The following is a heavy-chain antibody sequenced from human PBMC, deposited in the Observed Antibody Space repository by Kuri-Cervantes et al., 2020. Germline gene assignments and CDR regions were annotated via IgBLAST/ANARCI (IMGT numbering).Heavy chain of an antibody. CDR3: ARDLSGSYYKLGYYYYYGMDV. J-gene: IGHJ6*02. CDR2: IYYSGST. V-gene: IGHV4-39*02. Sequence: ESLKISCTVSGGSISSSSYYWGWIRQPPGKGLEWIGSIYYSGSTYYNPSLKSRVTISVDTSKNQFSLKLSSVTAADTAVYYCARDLSGSYYKLGYYYYYGMDVWGQGTTVTVSS. CDR1: GGSISSSSYY. D-gene: IGHD3-10*01.